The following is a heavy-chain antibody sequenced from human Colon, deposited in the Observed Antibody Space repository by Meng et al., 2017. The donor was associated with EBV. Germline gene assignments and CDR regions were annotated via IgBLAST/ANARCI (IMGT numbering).Heavy chain of an antibody. CDR3: ARRRGGSGRDC. J-gene: IGHJ4*02. CDR1: GGSISSSHYY. D-gene: IGHD3-10*01. Sequence: LQLQESGPGLVKPSETLSLTCTVSGGSISSSHYYWGWGRQPPGKGLQWIGTIYHSGSTSYNPSLQSRVTMFVDTSKNQFSLMLTSVTTTDTAVYYCARRRGGSGRDCWGQGTLVTVSS. V-gene: IGHV4-39*01. CDR2: IYHSGST.